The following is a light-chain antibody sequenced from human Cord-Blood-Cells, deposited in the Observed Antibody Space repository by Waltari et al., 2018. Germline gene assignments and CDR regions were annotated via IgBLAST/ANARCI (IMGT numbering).Light chain of an antibody. V-gene: IGKV3-11*01. J-gene: IGKJ3*01. CDR1: QSVSSY. Sequence: EIVLTQSPATLSLSPGERATLSCRASQSVSSYLAWYQQKPGQAPRLLLYDASNRATSIPARFSGSGSGTDFTLTISSLEPEDFAVYYCQQRSNWIFTFGPGTKVDIK. CDR3: QQRSNWIFT. CDR2: DAS.